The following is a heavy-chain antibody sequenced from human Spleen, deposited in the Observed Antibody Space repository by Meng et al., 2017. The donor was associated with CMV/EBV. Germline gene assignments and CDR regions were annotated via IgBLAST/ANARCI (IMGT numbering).Heavy chain of an antibody. CDR1: GFTFSSYA. J-gene: IGHJ3*02. Sequence: GGSLRLSCAASGFTFSSYAMSWVRKAPGKGLEWVSAISGSGGSTYYADSVKGRFTISRDNSKTTLYLQMNSLRAEDTAVDYCAKDLEYCSSTSCYWGAFDIWGQGTMVTVSS. CDR2: ISGSGGST. V-gene: IGHV3-23*01. D-gene: IGHD2-2*01. CDR3: AKDLEYCSSTSCYWGAFDI.